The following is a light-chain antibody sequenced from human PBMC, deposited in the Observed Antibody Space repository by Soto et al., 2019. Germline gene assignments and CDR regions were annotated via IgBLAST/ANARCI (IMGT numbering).Light chain of an antibody. V-gene: IGKV1-39*01. J-gene: IGKJ1*01. CDR3: QQSYSSPPT. CDR1: QSISSW. CDR2: AAS. Sequence: ARFTITCRASQSISSWLAWYQQKPGKAPKLLIYAASSLQSGVPSRFSGSRSGPDFTLTISSLQPEDFSTYYCQQSYSSPPTFGQGTKVDIK.